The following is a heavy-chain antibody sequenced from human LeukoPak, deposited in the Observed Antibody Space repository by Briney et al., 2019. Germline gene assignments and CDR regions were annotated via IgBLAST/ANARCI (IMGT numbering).Heavy chain of an antibody. CDR3: AREIYSSSWYGD. J-gene: IGHJ4*02. Sequence: GGSLRLSCAASGFTFSAYSMNWVRQAPGKGLEWVSSISSSSSYIYYADSVKGRFTISRDNAKNSLYLQMNSLRAEDTAVYYCAREIYSSSWYGDWGQGTLVTVSS. D-gene: IGHD6-13*01. CDR1: GFTFSAYS. CDR2: ISSSSSYI. V-gene: IGHV3-21*01.